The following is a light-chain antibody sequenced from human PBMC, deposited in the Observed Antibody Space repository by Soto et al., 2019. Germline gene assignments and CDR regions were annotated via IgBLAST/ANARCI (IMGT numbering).Light chain of an antibody. CDR2: GAS. V-gene: IGKV3-20*01. Sequence: ETVLTQSPGTLSLSPGERATLSCRASQTIRSNYLAWYRQTPGQAPRLLISGASNRATGIADRFSGSGSGTDFTIIISRLEPEDFALYYCQQYGSSPWTFGQGTKVEIK. CDR1: QTIRSNY. CDR3: QQYGSSPWT. J-gene: IGKJ1*01.